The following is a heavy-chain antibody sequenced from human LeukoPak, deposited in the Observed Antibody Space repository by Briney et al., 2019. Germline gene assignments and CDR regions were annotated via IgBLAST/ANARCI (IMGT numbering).Heavy chain of an antibody. Sequence: SETLSLTCTVSGGSISSSSYYWGWIRPPPGKGLEWIGSIYYSGSTYYNPSLKRRVTISVDTSKNQFSLKLSSVTAADTAVYYCARVGGTGDIIVVPALFDYWGQGTLVTVSS. J-gene: IGHJ4*02. D-gene: IGHD2-2*01. CDR1: GGSISSSSYY. CDR2: IYYSGST. V-gene: IGHV4-39*07. CDR3: ARVGGTGDIIVVPALFDY.